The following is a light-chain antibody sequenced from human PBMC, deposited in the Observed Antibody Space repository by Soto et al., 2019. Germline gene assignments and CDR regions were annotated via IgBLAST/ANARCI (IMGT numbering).Light chain of an antibody. Sequence: QAVRTQPPSASGTPGQRVTIPCSGSSSNIGSNTVNWYQQLPGTAPKLLIYTNNQRPSGVPDRFSGSKSGTSASLAISGLQSEDEADYYCAAWDDSLNGYVFGTGTKVTVL. V-gene: IGLV1-44*01. CDR3: AAWDDSLNGYV. CDR1: SSNIGSNT. CDR2: TNN. J-gene: IGLJ1*01.